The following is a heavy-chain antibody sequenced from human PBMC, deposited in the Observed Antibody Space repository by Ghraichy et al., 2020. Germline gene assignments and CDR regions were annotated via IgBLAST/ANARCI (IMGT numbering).Heavy chain of an antibody. CDR2: MNPNSGNT. V-gene: IGHV1-8*01. J-gene: IGHJ6*03. Sequence: ASVKVSCKASGYTFTSYDINWVRQATGQGLEWMGWMNPNSGNTGYAQKFQGRVTMTRNTSISTAYMELSSLRSEDTAVYYCARGPKYYDFWSGPRVYYYYYMDVWGKGTTVTVSS. CDR3: ARGPKYYDFWSGPRVYYYYYMDV. D-gene: IGHD3-3*01. CDR1: GYTFTSYD.